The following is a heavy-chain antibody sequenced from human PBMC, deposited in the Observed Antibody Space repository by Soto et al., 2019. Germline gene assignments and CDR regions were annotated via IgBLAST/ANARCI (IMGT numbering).Heavy chain of an antibody. CDR2: IFSSGST. CDR1: GGSINTFY. J-gene: IGHJ4*02. V-gene: IGHV4-4*07. Sequence: PPESLSLTCTVSGGSINTFYWSWVRQPAGTGLERTRRIFSSGSTSFNPSLESRVAMSVDTSKNHFPLNLSSVTAADMAVYYCAREGSYSAYNFAHGIQLWSFDFWGQGALVTDSS. D-gene: IGHD5-12*01. CDR3: AREGSYSAYNFAHGIQLWSFDF.